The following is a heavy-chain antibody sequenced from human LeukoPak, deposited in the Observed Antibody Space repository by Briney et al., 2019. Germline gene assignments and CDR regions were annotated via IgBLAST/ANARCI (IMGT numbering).Heavy chain of an antibody. CDR2: IYPGDSDT. Sequence: GESLKISCKGSGYSFTKYWIGWVRQMPGKGLEWMGIIYPGDSDTRYSPSFQGQVTMSADKSINTAYVQWSSLKASGTAMYYCARHISGAYYYDIWGQGTMVTVSS. CDR1: GYSFTKYW. D-gene: IGHD3-10*01. CDR3: ARHISGAYYYDI. J-gene: IGHJ3*02. V-gene: IGHV5-51*01.